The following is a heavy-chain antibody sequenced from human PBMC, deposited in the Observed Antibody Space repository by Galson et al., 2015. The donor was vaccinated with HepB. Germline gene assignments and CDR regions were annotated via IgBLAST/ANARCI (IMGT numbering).Heavy chain of an antibody. Sequence: WGWIRQPPGKGLEWIGSIYYSGSTYYNPSLKSRVTISVDTSKNQFSLRLSSVTAADTAVYYCARRAAYYYGSGSWYYFDYWGQGTLVTVSS. J-gene: IGHJ4*02. V-gene: IGHV4-39*01. CDR3: ARRAAYYYGSGSWYYFDY. CDR2: IYYSGST. D-gene: IGHD3-10*01.